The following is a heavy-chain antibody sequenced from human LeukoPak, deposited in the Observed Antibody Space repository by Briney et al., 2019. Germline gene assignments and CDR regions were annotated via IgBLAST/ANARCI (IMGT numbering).Heavy chain of an antibody. D-gene: IGHD3/OR15-3a*01. CDR1: GFTFSTYG. V-gene: IGHV3-33*06. CDR2: IWNDGSKK. J-gene: IGHJ4*02. Sequence: GGSLRLSCAASGFTFSTYGMYWVRQAPGKGLEGAALIWNDGSKKYYVDSVKGRFTIHRDNSKNTLYLPMNRLSAEDTPVYYCAKGAFWTGYSGYFDPWGQGILVTVSS. CDR3: AKGAFWTGYSGYFDP.